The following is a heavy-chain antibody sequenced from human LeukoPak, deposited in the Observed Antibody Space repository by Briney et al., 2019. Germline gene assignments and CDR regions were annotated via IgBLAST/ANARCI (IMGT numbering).Heavy chain of an antibody. D-gene: IGHD5-24*01. V-gene: IGHV3-20*04. CDR2: INWNGGST. CDR3: ALGRDGYNLWH. J-gene: IGHJ1*01. CDR1: GFTFDDHA. Sequence: PGGSLRLSCVASGFTFDDHAMSWVRQAPGRGLEWVSGINWNGGSTGYADSVRGRFTISRDNARNSLYLQMNSLRAEDTALYYCALGRDGYNLWHWGQGTLVTVSS.